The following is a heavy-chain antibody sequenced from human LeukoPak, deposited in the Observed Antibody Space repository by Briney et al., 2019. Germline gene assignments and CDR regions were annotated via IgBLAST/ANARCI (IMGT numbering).Heavy chain of an antibody. CDR2: IYTSGST. CDR1: GGSISSYY. Sequence: SETLSLTCTVSGGSISSYYWSWIRQPAGKGLEWIGRIYTSGSTNYNPSLKSRVTMSVDTSKNQFSLKLSSVTAADTAVYYCARGGPGIRSVPAARFDYWGQGTLVTVSS. CDR3: ARGGPGIRSVPAARFDY. J-gene: IGHJ4*02. V-gene: IGHV4-4*07. D-gene: IGHD2-2*01.